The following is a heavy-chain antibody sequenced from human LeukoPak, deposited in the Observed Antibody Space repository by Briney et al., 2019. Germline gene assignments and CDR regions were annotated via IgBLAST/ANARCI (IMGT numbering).Heavy chain of an antibody. V-gene: IGHV3-72*01. CDR3: ARGYHSLDM. D-gene: IGHD2-2*01. CDR2: SRIKADSYIT. Sequence: GGSLRLSCAASGFTFSSYSMDWVRQAPGKELEWVARSRIKADSYITQYAASVKDRFIISRDDSKNSLYLQMDSLKTEDTAIYYCARGYHSLDMWGQGTVVTVSS. J-gene: IGHJ3*02. CDR1: GFTFSSYS.